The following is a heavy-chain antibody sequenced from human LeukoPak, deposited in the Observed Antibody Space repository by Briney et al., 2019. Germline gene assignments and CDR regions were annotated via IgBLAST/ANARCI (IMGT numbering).Heavy chain of an antibody. D-gene: IGHD2-21*02. CDR3: AGAGVTDEKDYFDY. J-gene: IGHJ4*02. CDR1: GGSISSYY. V-gene: IGHV4-4*07. Sequence: PSETLSLTCTVSGGSISSYYWSWIRQPAGKGLEWIGRIYTSGSTNYNPSLKSRVTMSVDTSKNQFSLKLSSATAADTAVYYCAGAGVTDEKDYFDYWGQGTLVTVSS. CDR2: IYTSGST.